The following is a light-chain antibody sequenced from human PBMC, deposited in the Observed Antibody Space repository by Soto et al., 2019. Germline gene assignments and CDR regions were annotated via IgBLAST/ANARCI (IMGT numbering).Light chain of an antibody. V-gene: IGLV1-40*01. CDR3: QSCDSSLGV. CDR1: SSNIGAGYD. J-gene: IGLJ1*01. CDR2: GNS. Sequence: QSALTQPPSVSGAPGQRVTISCTGSSSNIGAGYDVHWYQQLPGTAPKLLIYGNSNRPSGVPDRFSGSKSGTSASLAITGLQAVEEADYYCQSCDSSLGVFGTGTKVTVL.